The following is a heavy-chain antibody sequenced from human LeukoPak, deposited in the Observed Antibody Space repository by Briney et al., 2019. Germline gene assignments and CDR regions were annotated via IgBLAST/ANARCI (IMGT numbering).Heavy chain of an antibody. D-gene: IGHD6-13*01. CDR1: GFTFTSYA. V-gene: IGHV3-73*01. J-gene: IGHJ6*02. CDR3: TQQLVPFLGMDV. CDR2: IRSKANSYAT. Sequence: PGGSLRLSCAASGFTFTSYAMSWVRQASGKGLEWVGRIRSKANSYATAYAASVKGRFTISRDDSKNTAYLQMNSLKTEDTAVYYCTQQLVPFLGMDVWGQGTTVTVSS.